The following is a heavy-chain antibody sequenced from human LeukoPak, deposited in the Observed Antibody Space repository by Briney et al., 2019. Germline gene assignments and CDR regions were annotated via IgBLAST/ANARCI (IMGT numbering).Heavy chain of an antibody. J-gene: IGHJ4*02. CDR2: IYYSGST. CDR3: ARDAYYYDSSGYSPYFDY. Sequence: PSXTLSLTCTVSGGSISSGDYYWSWIRQPPGKGLEWIVYIYYSGSTYYNPSLKSRVTISVDTSKNQFSLKLSSVTAADTAVYYCARDAYYYDSSGYSPYFDYWGQGTLVTVSS. D-gene: IGHD3-22*01. CDR1: GGSISSGDYY. V-gene: IGHV4-30-4*08.